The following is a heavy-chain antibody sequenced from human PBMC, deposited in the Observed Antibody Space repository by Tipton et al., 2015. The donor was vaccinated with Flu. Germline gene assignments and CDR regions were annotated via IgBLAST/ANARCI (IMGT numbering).Heavy chain of an antibody. J-gene: IGHJ5*02. CDR1: GFTFRNYW. Sequence: SLRLSCAASGFTFRNYWMTWVRQAPGKGLEWVAKIKNDGTGKYYVDSMKGRFSISRDNAKKSVYLQMNSLMAEDTAIYYCVRGSGWLDPWGQGTLVTVSS. CDR3: VRGSGWLDP. CDR2: IKNDGTGK. V-gene: IGHV3-7*01.